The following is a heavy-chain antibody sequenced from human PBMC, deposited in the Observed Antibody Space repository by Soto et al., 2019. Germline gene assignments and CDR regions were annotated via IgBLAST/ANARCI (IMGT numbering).Heavy chain of an antibody. D-gene: IGHD3-22*01. CDR1: GGTFSSYA. Sequence: QVQLVQSGAEVKKPGSSVKVSCKASGGTFSSYAISWVRQAPGQGLEWMGGIIPIYGTANYAQKFQDRVTITADESTTTAHMELSSLRSEDTAVYYCARGGISSGYYAYWGQGTLVTVSS. J-gene: IGHJ4*02. CDR3: ARGGISSGYYAY. CDR2: IIPIYGTA. V-gene: IGHV1-69*01.